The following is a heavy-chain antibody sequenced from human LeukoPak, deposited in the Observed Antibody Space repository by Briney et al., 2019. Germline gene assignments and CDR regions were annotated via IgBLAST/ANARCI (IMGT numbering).Heavy chain of an antibody. D-gene: IGHD3-10*01. Sequence: GASVKVSCKASGGTLSSYAISWVRQAPGQGLEWMGGIIPIFGTANYAQKFQARVTITADKSTSTAYMELSSLRSEDTAVYYCAREGGSGSYLDYWGQGTLVTVSS. J-gene: IGHJ4*02. CDR3: AREGGSGSYLDY. V-gene: IGHV1-69*06. CDR2: IIPIFGTA. CDR1: GGTLSSYA.